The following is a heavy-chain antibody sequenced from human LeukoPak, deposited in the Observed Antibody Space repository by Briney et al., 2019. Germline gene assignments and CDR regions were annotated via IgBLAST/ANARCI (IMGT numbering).Heavy chain of an antibody. CDR2: MNPNSGNT. CDR3: VRSGGHSSSWHDY. J-gene: IGHJ4*02. D-gene: IGHD6-13*01. CDR1: GYTLTSYD. Sequence: ASVKVSCKTSGYTLTSYDINWVRQATGQGLEWMGWMNPNSGNTGYAQKFQGRVTMTRNPSISTAYMELSSLRSEDTAVYYCVRSGGHSSSWHDYWGQGTLVTVSS. V-gene: IGHV1-8*01.